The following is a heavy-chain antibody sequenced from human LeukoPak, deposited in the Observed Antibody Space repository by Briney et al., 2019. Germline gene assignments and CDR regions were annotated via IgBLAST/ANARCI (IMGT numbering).Heavy chain of an antibody. CDR2: INHSGST. V-gene: IGHV4-34*01. D-gene: IGHD6-13*01. J-gene: IGHJ6*03. Sequence: SETLSLTCAVYGGSFSGYYWSWIRQPPGKGLEWIGEINHSGSTNYNPSLKSRVTISVDTSKNQFSLKLSSVTAADTAVYYCARGLILSSSSWYYYYYYYMDVWGKGTTVTVSS. CDR3: ARGLILSSSSWYYYYYYYMDV. CDR1: GGSFSGYY.